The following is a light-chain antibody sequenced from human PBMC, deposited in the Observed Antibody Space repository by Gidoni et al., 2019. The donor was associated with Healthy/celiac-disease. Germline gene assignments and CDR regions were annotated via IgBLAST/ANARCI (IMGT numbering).Light chain of an antibody. CDR3: QQSYSTPPLT. CDR2: AAS. Sequence: DIQMTPSPSSLSASVGDRVTITCRASQRISSYLHWYQQKPGKAPKLLIYAASSLQSGVPSRFSGSGSGTDFTLTISSLQPEDFATYYCQQSYSTPPLTFXGXTKVEIK. CDR1: QRISSY. J-gene: IGKJ4*01. V-gene: IGKV1-39*01.